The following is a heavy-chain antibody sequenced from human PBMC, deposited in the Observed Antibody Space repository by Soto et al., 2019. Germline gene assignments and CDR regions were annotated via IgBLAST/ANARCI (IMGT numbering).Heavy chain of an antibody. CDR1: GFTFSNFR. V-gene: IGHV3-7*01. CDR2: IKEDGTEK. D-gene: IGHD3-3*01. CDR3: AKNLRFMEWLSSAPYYYYYIDV. J-gene: IGHJ6*03. Sequence: GGSLRLSCAASGFTFSNFRMSWVRQAPGKGLEWVANIKEDGTEKYYVDSLKGRFTIPRDNVQNSLFLQMNSLRAEDTAVYYCAKNLRFMEWLSSAPYYYYYIDVWGKGTTVTVSS.